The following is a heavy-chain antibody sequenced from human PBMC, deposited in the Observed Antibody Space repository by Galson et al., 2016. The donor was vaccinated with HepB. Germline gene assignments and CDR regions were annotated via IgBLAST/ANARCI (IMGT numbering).Heavy chain of an antibody. CDR1: GFSFSSYG. V-gene: IGHV3-33*06. CDR2: IWYDGSDK. Sequence: SLRLSCAASGFSFSSYGMQWVRQAPAKGLEWVALIWYDGSDKYYADSVKGRFTISRDNSKNTVYLQRNSLRADDTAVYYCAKDSVSSGYFLGAFDYWGQGTLVTVSS. J-gene: IGHJ4*02. D-gene: IGHD3-22*01. CDR3: AKDSVSSGYFLGAFDY.